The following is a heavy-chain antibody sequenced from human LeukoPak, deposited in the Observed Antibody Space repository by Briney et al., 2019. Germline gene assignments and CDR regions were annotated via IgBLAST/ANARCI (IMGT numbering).Heavy chain of an antibody. CDR1: GGTFSSYA. CDR3: ARAVGYDLLTGYYSSPPFDY. Sequence: ASVKVSCKASGGTFSSYAISWVRQAPGQGLEWMGGIIPIFGTANYAQTFQGRVTITADESTSTVYMELRSLRSEDTAVYYCARAVGYDLLTGYYSSPPFDYWGQGTLVTVSS. CDR2: IIPIFGTA. V-gene: IGHV1-69*13. J-gene: IGHJ4*02. D-gene: IGHD3-9*01.